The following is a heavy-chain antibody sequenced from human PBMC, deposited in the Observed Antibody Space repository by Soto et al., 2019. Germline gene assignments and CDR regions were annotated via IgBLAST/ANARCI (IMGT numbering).Heavy chain of an antibody. CDR2: IIPIFGTA. V-gene: IGHV1-69*12. CDR3: ARGNHRWLQWWYFDL. D-gene: IGHD5-12*01. Sequence: QVQLVQSGAEVKKPGSSVTVSCKASGGTFSSYTISWVRQAPGQGLEWMGGIIPIFGTANYAQKFQGRVTITADESTSTAYMELSSLRSEDTAVYYCARGNHRWLQWWYFDLWGRCTLVTVSS. CDR1: GGTFSSYT. J-gene: IGHJ2*01.